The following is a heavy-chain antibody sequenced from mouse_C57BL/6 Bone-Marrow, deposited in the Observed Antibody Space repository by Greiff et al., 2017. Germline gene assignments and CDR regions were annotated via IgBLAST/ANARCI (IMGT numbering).Heavy chain of an antibody. Sequence: EVMLVESGGGLVQPGGSLKLSCAASGFTFSDYYMYWVRQTPEKRLEWVAYISNGGGSTYYPDTVKGRFTISRDTAKNTLYLHMSRLKSEDTAMYYCARQGTTVVHWYFDVWGTGTTVTVSS. J-gene: IGHJ1*03. D-gene: IGHD1-1*01. CDR2: ISNGGGST. CDR1: GFTFSDYY. CDR3: ARQGTTVVHWYFDV. V-gene: IGHV5-12*01.